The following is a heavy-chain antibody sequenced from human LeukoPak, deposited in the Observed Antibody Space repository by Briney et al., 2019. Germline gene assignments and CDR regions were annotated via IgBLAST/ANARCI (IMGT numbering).Heavy chain of an antibody. CDR1: GGSINNGDYY. CDR2: IYYSGST. Sequence: PSETLSLTCTVSGGSINNGDYYWIWIRQSPGKGLEWIGYIYYSGSTYYNPSLESRVTISIDTSKNQFSLKLSSVTAADTAVYYCARDLYYDSGFDSRGQGTLVTVSS. CDR3: ARDLYYDSGFDS. V-gene: IGHV4-30-4*01. D-gene: IGHD3-16*01. J-gene: IGHJ4*02.